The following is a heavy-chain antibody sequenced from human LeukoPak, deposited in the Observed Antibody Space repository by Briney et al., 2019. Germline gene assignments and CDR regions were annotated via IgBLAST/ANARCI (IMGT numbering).Heavy chain of an antibody. D-gene: IGHD2-15*01. CDR3: AREGYCSGGSCFAFDI. V-gene: IGHV3-7*03. Sequence: GGSLRLSCAASGFTFSSSAMSWVRQAPGKGLEWVANIKQDGSEKYYVDSVKGRFTISRDNAKNSLYLQMNSLRAEDTAVYYCAREGYCSGGSCFAFDIWGQGTMVTVSS. CDR1: GFTFSSSA. CDR2: IKQDGSEK. J-gene: IGHJ3*02.